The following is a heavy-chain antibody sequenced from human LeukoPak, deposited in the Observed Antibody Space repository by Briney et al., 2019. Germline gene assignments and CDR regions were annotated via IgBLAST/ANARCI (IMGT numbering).Heavy chain of an antibody. Sequence: SETLSLTCTVSGGSIGTYYWSWIRQPAGKGLEWIGRIYISVSTNYNPSLKSRVTMSVDTSKNQFSLKVSSVTAADTAVYYCAGSTTGTTFIGYWGQGTLVTVSS. CDR1: GGSIGTYY. V-gene: IGHV4-4*07. CDR3: AGSTTGTTFIGY. J-gene: IGHJ4*02. CDR2: IYISVST. D-gene: IGHD1-1*01.